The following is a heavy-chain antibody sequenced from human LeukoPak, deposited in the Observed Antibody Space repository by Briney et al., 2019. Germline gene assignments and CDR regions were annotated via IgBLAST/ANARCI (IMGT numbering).Heavy chain of an antibody. Sequence: GGSLTLSCAASGFTVSTVYMTWVRQAPGKGLEWVSVIYGGPTAFYADSVKDRFTISKDNPKNTLNLQMNSLRAEDMAVYYCAREIGQLGGAFDIWGQGTMVTVSS. CDR2: IYGGPTA. D-gene: IGHD7-27*01. CDR3: AREIGQLGGAFDI. J-gene: IGHJ3*02. CDR1: GFTVSTVY. V-gene: IGHV3-53*01.